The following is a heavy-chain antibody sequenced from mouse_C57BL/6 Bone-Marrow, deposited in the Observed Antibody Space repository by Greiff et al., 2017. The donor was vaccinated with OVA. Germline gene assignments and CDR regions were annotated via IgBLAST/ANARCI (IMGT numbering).Heavy chain of an antibody. CDR1: GYTFTSYW. CDR3: ARGAYSKNAMDY. Sequence: QVQLKQPGAELVKPGASVKLSCKASGYTFTSYWMQWVKQRPGQGLEWIGEIDPSDSYTNYNQKFKGKATLTVDTSSSTAYMQLSSLTSEDSAVYYCARGAYSKNAMDYWGQGTSVTVSS. J-gene: IGHJ4*01. V-gene: IGHV1-50*01. D-gene: IGHD2-5*01. CDR2: IDPSDSYT.